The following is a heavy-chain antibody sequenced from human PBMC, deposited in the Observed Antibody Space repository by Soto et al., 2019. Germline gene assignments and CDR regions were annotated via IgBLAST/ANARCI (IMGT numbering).Heavy chain of an antibody. Sequence: SVKVSCKASGGTFSSYAISWVRQAPGQGLEWMGGIIPIFGTANYAQKFQGRVTITADESTSTAYMELSSLRSEDTAVYYCARDLDPGIAVAGTWGQGTPVTVSS. CDR3: ARDLDPGIAVAGT. D-gene: IGHD6-19*01. J-gene: IGHJ4*02. V-gene: IGHV1-69*13. CDR1: GGTFSSYA. CDR2: IIPIFGTA.